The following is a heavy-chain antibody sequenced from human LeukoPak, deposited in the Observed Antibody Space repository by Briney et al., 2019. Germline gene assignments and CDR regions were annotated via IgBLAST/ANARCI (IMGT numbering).Heavy chain of an antibody. CDR1: DYSISSGYY. V-gene: IGHV4-38-2*02. Sequence: PSETLSLTCTVSDYSISSGYYWGWIRQPPGKGLEWIGSIHQAGVTYYNPSLKSRVFISLDTSKHQFSLKLSSVTAADTAVYYCVRDDLTYCGGDCFSGSDAFDIWGQGTMVTVSS. CDR3: VRDDLTYCGGDCFSGSDAFDI. CDR2: IHQAGVT. J-gene: IGHJ3*02. D-gene: IGHD2-21*02.